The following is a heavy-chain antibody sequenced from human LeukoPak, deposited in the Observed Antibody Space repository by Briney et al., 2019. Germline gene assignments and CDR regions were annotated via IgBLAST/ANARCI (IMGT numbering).Heavy chain of an antibody. CDR1: GFPFSSYG. CDR3: ARDLSAAFDF. D-gene: IGHD6-19*01. CDR2: LVYDARS. V-gene: IGHV3-33*01. J-gene: IGHJ4*02. Sequence: PGTSLRLSCAASGFPFSSYGMHWVRQAPGKGLEWVARLVYDARSDYANSVKGRFSISRDDSKNTLFLDMSNPRVEDTALYYCARDLSAAFDFWGQGVLVTVSS.